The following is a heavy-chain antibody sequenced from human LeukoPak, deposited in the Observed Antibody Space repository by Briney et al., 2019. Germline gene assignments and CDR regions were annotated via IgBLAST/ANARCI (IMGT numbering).Heavy chain of an antibody. D-gene: IGHD4-23*01. V-gene: IGHV1-18*01. Sequence: ASVKVSCKASGYTFTSNGISWVRQPPAQGLEWMGWISAYNGNTNYAQKLQGRVTITTDTSTSTAYMELRSLRSDDTAVYYCARVPGMVTTPYYYGMDVWGQGATVTVS. CDR1: GYTFTSNG. J-gene: IGHJ6*02. CDR2: ISAYNGNT. CDR3: ARVPGMVTTPYYYGMDV.